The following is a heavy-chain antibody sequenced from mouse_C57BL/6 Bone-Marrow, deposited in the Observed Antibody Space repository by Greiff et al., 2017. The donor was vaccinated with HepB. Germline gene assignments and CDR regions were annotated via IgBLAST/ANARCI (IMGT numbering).Heavy chain of an antibody. J-gene: IGHJ4*01. D-gene: IGHD2-3*01. V-gene: IGHV1-82*01. CDR2: IYPGDGDT. CDR1: GYAFSSSW. CDR3: ARGWLLRWTYYAMDY. Sequence: VQLQESGPELVKPGASVKISCKASGYAFSSSWMNWVKQRPGKGLEWIGRIYPGDGDTNYNGKFKGKATLTADKSSSTAYMQLSSLTSEDSAVYFCARGWLLRWTYYAMDYWGQGTSVTVSS.